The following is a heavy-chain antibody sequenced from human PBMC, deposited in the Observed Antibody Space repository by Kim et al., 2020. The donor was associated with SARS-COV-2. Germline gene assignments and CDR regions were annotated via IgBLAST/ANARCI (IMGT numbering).Heavy chain of an antibody. CDR2: IWYDGSNK. Sequence: GGSLRLSCAASGFTFSSYGMHWVRQAPGKGLEWVAVIWYDGSNKYYADSVKGRFTISRDNSKNTLYLQMNSLRAEDTAVYYCARESITMVRGVAYWGQGTLVTVSS. D-gene: IGHD3-10*01. V-gene: IGHV3-33*01. CDR3: ARESITMVRGVAY. CDR1: GFTFSSYG. J-gene: IGHJ4*02.